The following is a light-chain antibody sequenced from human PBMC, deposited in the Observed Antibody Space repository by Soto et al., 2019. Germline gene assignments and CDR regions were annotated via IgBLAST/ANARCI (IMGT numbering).Light chain of an antibody. CDR1: QSISSW. CDR2: DAS. CDR3: QQYNSYQLT. V-gene: IGKV1-5*01. J-gene: IGKJ4*01. Sequence: DIQMTQSPSTLSASVGDRVTITCRASQSISSWLAWYQQKPGKAPKLLIYDASSLESGVSSRFSGSGSGTEFTLTISSLQPDDFATYYCQQYNSYQLTFGGGTKVDIK.